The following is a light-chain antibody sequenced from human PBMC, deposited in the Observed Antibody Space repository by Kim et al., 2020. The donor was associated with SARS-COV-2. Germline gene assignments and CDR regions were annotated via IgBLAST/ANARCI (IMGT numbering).Light chain of an antibody. V-gene: IGKV3-20*01. Sequence: EIVLPQSPGTLSLSTGEKATLSCRTSQSVSSSYLAWYQQKPGQAPRHLIYGASSRATGIPDRFSGSGSGTDFTFTISRLEPEDFAVYYCQQYGSSLALTFGGGTKV. CDR2: GAS. CDR3: QQYGSSLALT. CDR1: QSVSSSY. J-gene: IGKJ4*01.